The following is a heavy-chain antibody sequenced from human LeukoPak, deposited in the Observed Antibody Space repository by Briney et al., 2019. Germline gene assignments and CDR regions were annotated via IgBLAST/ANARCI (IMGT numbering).Heavy chain of an antibody. CDR1: GFTFSNAW. D-gene: IGHD2-2*01. J-gene: IGHJ4*02. Sequence: GGSLRLSCAASGFTFSNAWMSWVRQAPGKGLEWVGRIKSKTDGGTTDYAAPVKGRFTISRDDSKNTLYLQMNSLKTEDTAVYYCTTVPPDCSSTSCSDYWGQGTLATVSS. V-gene: IGHV3-15*01. CDR2: IKSKTDGGTT. CDR3: TTVPPDCSSTSCSDY.